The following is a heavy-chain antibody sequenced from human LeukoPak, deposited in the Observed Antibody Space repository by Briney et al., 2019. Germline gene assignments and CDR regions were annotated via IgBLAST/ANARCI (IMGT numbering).Heavy chain of an antibody. D-gene: IGHD3-22*01. Sequence: SETLSLTCTVSGGSISSSSYYWGWIRQPPGKGLEWIGNIYYSGSTYYNPSLKSRVTISVDTSKNQFSLKLSSVTAADTAVYYCARQRSYYYDSSGYLEEAFDYWGQGTLVTVSS. J-gene: IGHJ4*02. CDR1: GGSISSSSYY. V-gene: IGHV4-39*01. CDR2: IYYSGST. CDR3: ARQRSYYYDSSGYLEEAFDY.